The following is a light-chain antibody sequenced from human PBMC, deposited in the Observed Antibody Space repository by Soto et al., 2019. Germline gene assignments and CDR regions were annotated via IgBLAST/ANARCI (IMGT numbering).Light chain of an antibody. CDR2: GAS. J-gene: IGKJ1*01. CDR3: QQYNNWART. CDR1: QSVSSN. V-gene: IGKV3-15*01. Sequence: EIVMTQSPATLSVSPGERATLSCRASQSVSSNLAWYQKKPGQAPRLLIYGASTRATGIPARFSGSGSGTEFTLTISSLQSEDFAVYYCQQYNNWARTFGQGTKVEIK.